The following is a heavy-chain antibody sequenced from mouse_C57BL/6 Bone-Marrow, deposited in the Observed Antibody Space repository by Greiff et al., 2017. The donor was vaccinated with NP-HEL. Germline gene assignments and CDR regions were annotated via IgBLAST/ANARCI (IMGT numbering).Heavy chain of an antibody. V-gene: IGHV1-54*01. CDR1: GYAFTNYL. CDR2: INPGSGGT. J-gene: IGHJ2*01. Sequence: QVQLQQSGAELVRPGPSVKVSCKASGYAFTNYLIEWVKQRPGQGLEWIGVINPGSGGTNYNEKFKGKATLTADKSSSTAYMQLSSLTSEDSAVYFCARASITTVLDYWGQGTTLTVSS. CDR3: ARASITTVLDY. D-gene: IGHD1-1*01.